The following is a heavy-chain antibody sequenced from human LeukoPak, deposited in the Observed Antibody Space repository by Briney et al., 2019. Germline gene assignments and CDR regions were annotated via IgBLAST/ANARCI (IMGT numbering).Heavy chain of an antibody. Sequence: GGSLRLSCAASGFTFSSYAMSWVRQAPGKGLEWVSAISGSGGSTYYADSVKGRFAISRDNSKNTLYLQMNSLRAEDTAVYYCAKDPNYYGEVDYWGQGTLVTVSS. J-gene: IGHJ4*02. V-gene: IGHV3-23*01. CDR2: ISGSGGST. CDR3: AKDPNYYGEVDY. CDR1: GFTFSSYA. D-gene: IGHD4-17*01.